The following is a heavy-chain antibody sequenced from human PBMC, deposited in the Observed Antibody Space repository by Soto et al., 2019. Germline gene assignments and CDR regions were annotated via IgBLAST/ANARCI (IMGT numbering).Heavy chain of an antibody. J-gene: IGHJ3*01. Sequence: EVQLLESGGGLVQPGGSLRLSCAASGFTFINYAMIWVRLAPGKGLEWVSTISGGGDGTYYADSVKGHFTISRDNSKNTLYLQMNSLRAEDTAIYYCAKKGLGSLKTFCSNSDCHYAFDLWGQGTVVTVSS. CDR2: ISGGGDGT. D-gene: IGHD2-8*01. V-gene: IGHV3-23*01. CDR1: GFTFINYA. CDR3: AKKGLGSLKTFCSNSDCHYAFDL.